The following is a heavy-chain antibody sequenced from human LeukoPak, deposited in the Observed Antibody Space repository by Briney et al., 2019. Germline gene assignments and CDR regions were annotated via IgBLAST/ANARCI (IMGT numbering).Heavy chain of an antibody. Sequence: QTGGSLRLSCAASGFTVSSYGMSWVRQAPGKGLEWVSAISGSGGSTYYADSVKGRFTISRDNAKDTLYLQMNSLRPEDTAVYYCARDGGDSSGYYWGLGYWGQGTLVTVSS. J-gene: IGHJ4*02. V-gene: IGHV3-23*01. CDR3: ARDGGDSSGYYWGLGY. D-gene: IGHD3-22*01. CDR2: ISGSGGST. CDR1: GFTVSSYG.